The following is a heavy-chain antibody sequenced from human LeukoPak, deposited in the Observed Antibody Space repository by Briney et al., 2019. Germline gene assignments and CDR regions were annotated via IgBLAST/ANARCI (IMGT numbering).Heavy chain of an antibody. V-gene: IGHV3-48*03. CDR2: ISSSGSTI. CDR3: ARVEVGYSSSSGYFDY. D-gene: IGHD6-6*01. J-gene: IGHJ4*02. Sequence: PGGSLRLSCAASGFTFSSYEMNWVRQAPGKGLEWVSYISSSGSTIYYADSVKGRFTISRDNAKNSLYLQMNSLRAEDTAVYYCARVEVGYSSSSGYFDYWGQGTLVTVSS. CDR1: GFTFSSYE.